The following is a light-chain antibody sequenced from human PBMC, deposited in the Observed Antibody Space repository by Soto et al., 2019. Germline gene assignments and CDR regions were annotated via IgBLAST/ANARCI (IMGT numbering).Light chain of an antibody. CDR3: MQAVQTLT. Sequence: DIVMTQSPLSLAVTLGEPASISCRSSQSALHSNGKTYLDWYLQKPGQSPQLLIYSASNRASGVPDRFSGSGSGTDFTLKISRVEAEDVGIYYRMQAVQTLTFGGGTKVEIK. V-gene: IGKV2-28*01. J-gene: IGKJ4*01. CDR2: SAS. CDR1: QSALHSNGKTY.